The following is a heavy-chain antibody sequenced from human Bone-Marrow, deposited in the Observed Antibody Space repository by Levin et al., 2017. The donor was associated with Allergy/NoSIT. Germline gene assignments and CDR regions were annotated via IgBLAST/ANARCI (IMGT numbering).Heavy chain of an antibody. D-gene: IGHD2-2*01. CDR3: AKEDIVVVPAAMKGYYYYYYMDV. CDR1: GFTFSSYG. CDR2: ISYDGSNK. Sequence: GESLKISCAASGFTFSSYGMHWVRQAPGKGLEWVAVISYDGSNKYYADSVKGRFTISRDNSKNTLYLQMNSLRAEDTAVYYCAKEDIVVVPAAMKGYYYYYYMDVWGKGTTVTVSS. J-gene: IGHJ6*03. V-gene: IGHV3-30*18.